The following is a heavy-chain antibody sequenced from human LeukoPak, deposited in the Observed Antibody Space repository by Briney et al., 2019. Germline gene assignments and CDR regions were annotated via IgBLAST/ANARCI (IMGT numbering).Heavy chain of an antibody. J-gene: IGHJ4*02. CDR3: ARYDFPRTFDY. CDR2: IYSGGST. CDR1: GFTFSSNY. Sequence: GGSLRLSCAASGFTFSSNYMSWVRQAPGKGLEWVSVIYSGGSTYYADSVKGRFTISRDNSKNTLYLQMNSLRAEDTAVYYCARYDFPRTFDYWGQGTLVTVSS. D-gene: IGHD5-12*01. V-gene: IGHV3-53*01.